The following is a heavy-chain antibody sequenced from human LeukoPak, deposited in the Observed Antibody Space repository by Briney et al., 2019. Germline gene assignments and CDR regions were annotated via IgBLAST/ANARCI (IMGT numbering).Heavy chain of an antibody. J-gene: IGHJ2*01. CDR1: GGSFSGYY. D-gene: IGHD2-21*01. Sequence: ASETLSLTCAVYGGSFSGYYWSWIRQPPGKGLEWIGEINHSGSTNYNPSLKSRVTISVDTSKNQFSLKLSSVTAADTAVYYCARGYSWSFGRYFDLWGRGTLVTVSS. CDR3: ARGYSWSFGRYFDL. V-gene: IGHV4-34*01. CDR2: INHSGST.